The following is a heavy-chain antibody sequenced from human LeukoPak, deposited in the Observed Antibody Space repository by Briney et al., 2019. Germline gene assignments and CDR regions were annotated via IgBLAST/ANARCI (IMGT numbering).Heavy chain of an antibody. CDR2: IYYSGST. CDR1: GGSISSYY. CDR3: ARGVGATYYYYYGMDV. D-gene: IGHD1-26*01. V-gene: IGHV4-59*01. Sequence: SETLSLTCTVSGGSISSYYCSWIRQPPGKGLEWIGYIYYSGSTNYNPSLKSRVTISVDTSKNQFSLKLSSVTAADTAVYYCARGVGATYYYYYGMDVWGQGTTVTVSS. J-gene: IGHJ6*02.